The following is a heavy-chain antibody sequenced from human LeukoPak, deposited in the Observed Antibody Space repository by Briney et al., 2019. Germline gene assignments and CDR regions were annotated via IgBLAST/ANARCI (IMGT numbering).Heavy chain of an antibody. V-gene: IGHV3-7*01. CDR1: GFTFNRNY. CDR3: ASLRGFEDTAMVQGLVGMDV. J-gene: IGHJ6*02. D-gene: IGHD5-18*01. CDR2: IKGDGGEK. Sequence: PGGSLRLSCAASGFTFNRNYMGWVRQAPGKGLEWVASIKGDGGEKYYVDSVKGRFTISRDNADNSLYLQMNSLRGEDTAVYYCASLRGFEDTAMVQGLVGMDVWGQGTTVTVSS.